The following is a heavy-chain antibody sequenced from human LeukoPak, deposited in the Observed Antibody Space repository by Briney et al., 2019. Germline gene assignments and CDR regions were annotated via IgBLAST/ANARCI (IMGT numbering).Heavy chain of an antibody. CDR2: IYTSGST. V-gene: IGHV4-61*02. Sequence: NPSQTLSLTCTVSGNSISSGDYYWSWIRQPAGKGLEWIGRIYTSGSTTYNPSLKSRVTISVDTSKNQFSLKLSSVTAADTAVYYCARATVSGWLLQYYFDYWGQGTLVTVYS. CDR3: ARATVSGWLLQYYFDY. J-gene: IGHJ4*02. D-gene: IGHD6-19*01. CDR1: GNSISSGDYY.